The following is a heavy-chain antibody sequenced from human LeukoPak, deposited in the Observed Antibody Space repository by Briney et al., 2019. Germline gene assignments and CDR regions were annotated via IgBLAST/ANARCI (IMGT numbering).Heavy chain of an antibody. J-gene: IGHJ4*02. V-gene: IGHV3-7*01. CDR1: GFSVSGYY. CDR3: AREWQGGIAAAGTRIEGDY. CDR2: IKQDGSEK. Sequence: AGSLRLSCAVSGFSVSGYYMTWVRQAPGKGLEWVANIKQDGSEKNYVDSVKGRFTISRDNAENSLFLQMNSLRVEDTAVYYCAREWQGGIAAAGTRIEGDYWGQGTLVAVSS. D-gene: IGHD6-13*01.